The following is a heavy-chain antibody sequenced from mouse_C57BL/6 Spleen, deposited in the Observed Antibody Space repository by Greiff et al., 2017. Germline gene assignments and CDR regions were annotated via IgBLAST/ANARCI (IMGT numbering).Heavy chain of an antibody. Sequence: QVQLKQPGAELVKPGASVKLSCKASGYTFTSYWMHWVKQRPGQGLEWIGMIHPNSGSTNYNEKFKSKATLTVDKSSSTAYMQLSSLTSEDSAVYYCAREDYGSSFYWYFDVWGTGTTVTVSS. CDR2: IHPNSGST. J-gene: IGHJ1*03. D-gene: IGHD1-1*01. CDR1: GYTFTSYW. CDR3: AREDYGSSFYWYFDV. V-gene: IGHV1-64*01.